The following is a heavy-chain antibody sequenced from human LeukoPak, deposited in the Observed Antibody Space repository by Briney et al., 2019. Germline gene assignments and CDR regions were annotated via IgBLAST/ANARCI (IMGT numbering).Heavy chain of an antibody. V-gene: IGHV3-33*01. CDR3: ARWYGGNNGRLDS. D-gene: IGHD4-23*01. J-gene: IGHJ4*02. CDR2: VWNDGHDQ. CDR1: GFTFSCCG. Sequence: PGRSLRLSCAASGFTFSCCGMHWVRQAPGKGLEWLGFVWNDGHDQDYADSVKGRITISRDNFKNSVYLQMDSLRDEDTAVYYCARWYGGNNGRLDSWGQGTLVTVSS.